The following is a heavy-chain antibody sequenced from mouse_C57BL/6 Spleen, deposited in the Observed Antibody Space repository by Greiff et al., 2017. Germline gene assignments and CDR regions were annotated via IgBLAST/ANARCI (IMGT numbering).Heavy chain of an antibody. Sequence: VKLMESGPELVKPGASVKISCKASGYAFSSSWMNWVKQRPGKGLEWIGRIYPGDGDTNYNGKFKGKATLTADKSSSTAYMQLSSLTSEDSAVYFCARRGDYYGSSYYWYFDVWGTGTTVTVSS. D-gene: IGHD1-1*01. J-gene: IGHJ1*03. CDR3: ARRGDYYGSSYYWYFDV. V-gene: IGHV1-82*01. CDR2: IYPGDGDT. CDR1: GYAFSSSW.